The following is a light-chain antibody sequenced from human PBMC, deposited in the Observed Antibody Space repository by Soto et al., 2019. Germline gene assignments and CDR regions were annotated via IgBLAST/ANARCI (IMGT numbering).Light chain of an antibody. CDR3: ETWDRNTVV. CDR1: SGHSSYI. J-gene: IGLJ2*01. Sequence: QSVLTQSSSASASLGSSVKLTCTLSSGHSSYIIAWHQQQPGKAPRYLMKLEDTGIYNKGSGVPDRFSGSSSGADRYLTISNLQFEDEADYYCETWDRNTVVFGEGTKLTVL. V-gene: IGLV4-60*02. CDR2: LEDTGIY.